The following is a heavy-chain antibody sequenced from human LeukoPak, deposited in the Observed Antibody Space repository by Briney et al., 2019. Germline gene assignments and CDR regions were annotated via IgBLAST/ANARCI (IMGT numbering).Heavy chain of an antibody. J-gene: IGHJ4*02. V-gene: IGHV3-23*01. CDR3: TTDPFIAVAGYDY. Sequence: GASLRLSCAASGFTFSSYAMSWVRQAPGKGLEWVSAISGSGGSTYYADSVKGRFTISRDNSKNTLYLQMNSLRAEDTAVYYCTTDPFIAVAGYDYWGQGTLVTVSS. D-gene: IGHD6-19*01. CDR2: ISGSGGST. CDR1: GFTFSSYA.